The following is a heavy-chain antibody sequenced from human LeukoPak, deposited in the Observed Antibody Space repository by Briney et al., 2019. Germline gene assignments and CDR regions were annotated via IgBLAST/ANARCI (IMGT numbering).Heavy chain of an antibody. V-gene: IGHV3-64D*09. CDR1: GFTFSNYA. Sequence: PGGSLRLSCSASGFTFSNYAMYWVRQAPGKGLEYVSAIESNGGSTFYADSVKGRFTVSRDNSKITLYLQMSCLRAEDTAVYYCARDGGSHGAFPPRWGQGTGVSVS. D-gene: IGHD3-16*01. J-gene: IGHJ4*02. CDR3: ARDGGSHGAFPPR. CDR2: IESNGGST.